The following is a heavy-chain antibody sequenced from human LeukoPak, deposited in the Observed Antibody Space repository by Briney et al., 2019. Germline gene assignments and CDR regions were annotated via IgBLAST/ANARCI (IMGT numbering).Heavy chain of an antibody. D-gene: IGHD3-10*01. CDR1: GYTFTSYG. CDR3: ARDAVYYGSGSSPHGHY. J-gene: IGHJ4*02. Sequence: ASVKVSCKASGYTFTSYGISWVRQAPGQGLEWMGWISAFNGNTNYAQKLQGRVTMTTDTSTSTAYMELRSLRSDDTAVYYCARDAVYYGSGSSPHGHYWGQGTLVTVSS. V-gene: IGHV1-18*01. CDR2: ISAFNGNT.